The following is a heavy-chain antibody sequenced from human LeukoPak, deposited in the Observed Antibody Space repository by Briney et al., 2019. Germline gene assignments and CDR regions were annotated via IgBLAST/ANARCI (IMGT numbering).Heavy chain of an antibody. CDR1: GVPISGYY. Sequence: PSETLSLPCTVSGVPISGYYWSWIRQPPGKALEWSGYIFSSGSTSYNPSLKSRVTISADTSVNQFSLKLSSVTAADTAVYYCARHYYDRSDSYSFDYWGPGTLVTVSS. CDR2: IFSSGST. V-gene: IGHV4-59*08. J-gene: IGHJ4*02. D-gene: IGHD3-22*01. CDR3: ARHYYDRSDSYSFDY.